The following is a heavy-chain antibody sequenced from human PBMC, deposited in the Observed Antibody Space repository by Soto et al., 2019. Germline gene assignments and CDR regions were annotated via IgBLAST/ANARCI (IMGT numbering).Heavy chain of an antibody. CDR3: ARDGPYSSSWIDILVDPYNWFDP. CDR2: ISYDGSNK. CDR1: GFTFNSYA. D-gene: IGHD6-13*01. Sequence: PGGSLRLSCAASGFTFNSYAMHWGRQAPGKGLEWVAVISYDGSNKYYADSVKGRFTISRDNSKNTLYLQMNSLRAEDTAVYYCARDGPYSSSWIDILVDPYNWFDPWGQGTLVTVSS. V-gene: IGHV3-30-3*01. J-gene: IGHJ5*02.